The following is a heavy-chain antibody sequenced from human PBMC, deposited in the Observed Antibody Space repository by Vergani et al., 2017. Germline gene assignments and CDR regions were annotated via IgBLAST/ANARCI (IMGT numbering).Heavy chain of an antibody. D-gene: IGHD3-16*01. CDR3: ASGEYYSDSTSQFRGRYFDV. CDR2: IYNSGNG. V-gene: IGHV4-39*01. CDR1: GDSIISRSYY. Sequence: QMQLQESGPGLVKASETLSLTCTVSGDSIISRSYYWGWIRPPPGKGLEWIGSIYNSGNGDSSSSLKSRVTISADTSKNQFSLRLTSVTAADTAVYYCASGEYYSDSTSQFRGRYFDVWGRGTLVTVPS. J-gene: IGHJ2*01.